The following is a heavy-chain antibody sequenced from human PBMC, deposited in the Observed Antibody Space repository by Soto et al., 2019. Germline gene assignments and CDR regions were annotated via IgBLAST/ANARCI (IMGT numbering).Heavy chain of an antibody. CDR3: ARVRNDYTELNDAFDI. J-gene: IGHJ3*02. V-gene: IGHV1-69*19. CDR1: GGTFSSYA. D-gene: IGHD4-4*01. Sequence: QVQLVQSGAEVKKPGSSVKVSCKASGGTFSSYAISWVRQAPGQGHEWMGGIIPIFGTANYAQKFQGRVRITADESTSTAYMELSSLRSEDTAVYYCARVRNDYTELNDAFDIWGQGTMVTVSS. CDR2: IIPIFGTA.